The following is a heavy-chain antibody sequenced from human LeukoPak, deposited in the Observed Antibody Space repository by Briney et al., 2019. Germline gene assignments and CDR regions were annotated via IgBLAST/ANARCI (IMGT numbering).Heavy chain of an antibody. CDR1: GFTFSDYY. J-gene: IGHJ4*02. CDR3: AKEVYYDSSGYYSSFDY. CDR2: ISSSGSTI. V-gene: IGHV3-11*01. D-gene: IGHD3-22*01. Sequence: GGSLRLSCAASGFTFSDYYMSWIRQAPGKGLGWVSYISSSGSTIYYADSVKGRFTISRDNAKNSLYLQMNSLRAEDMALYYCAKEVYYDSSGYYSSFDYWGQGTLVTVSS.